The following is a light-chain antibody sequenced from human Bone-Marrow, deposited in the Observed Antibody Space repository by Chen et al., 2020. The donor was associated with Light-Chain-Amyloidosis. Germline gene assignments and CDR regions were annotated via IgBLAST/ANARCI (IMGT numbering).Light chain of an antibody. CDR1: QTISSNY. V-gene: IGKV3-20*01. Sequence: EIVLTQSPGTLSLSPGEGANLSCRSSQTISSNYLTWYQQKFGQAPRLLIYGSSSRATGIPDRFTGSGSGTDLTLTINRLAPEDFAMYYCQQYGTSPLTYGGGTKVEIK. CDR2: GSS. CDR3: QQYGTSPLT. J-gene: IGKJ4*01.